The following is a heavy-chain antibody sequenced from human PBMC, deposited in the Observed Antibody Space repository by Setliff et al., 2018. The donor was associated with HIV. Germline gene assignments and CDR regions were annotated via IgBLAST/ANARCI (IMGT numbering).Heavy chain of an antibody. D-gene: IGHD1-1*01. CDR2: ISAYNGNT. Sequence: ASVKVSCKTSGYTFGSHGISWVRQAPGQGLEWMGWISAYNGNTNYAQRFQGRVTMTRDTSTNTAYMEVRSLTSEDTAIYYCASSAGAVPTTAPYGDYYYFYMDVWGKGTTVTVSS. CDR3: ASSAGAVPTTAPYGDYYYFYMDV. J-gene: IGHJ6*03. CDR1: GYTFGSHG. V-gene: IGHV1-18*01.